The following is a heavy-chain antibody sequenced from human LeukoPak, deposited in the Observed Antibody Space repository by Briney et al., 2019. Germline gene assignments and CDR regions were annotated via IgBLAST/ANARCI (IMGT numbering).Heavy chain of an antibody. V-gene: IGHV3-7*01. CDR3: ARDRGYCTGGICYTVLDY. CDR2: IKEDGREK. J-gene: IGHJ4*02. CDR1: GFTFTTYY. Sequence: GGSLRLSCKASGFTFTTYYMSWVRQTPGKGLEWVAHIKEDGREKVYVDSVKGRFTSSRGSANNSLYLQMNSLRAEDTAVYYCARDRGYCTGGICYTVLDYWGQGILVTVSS. D-gene: IGHD2-8*02.